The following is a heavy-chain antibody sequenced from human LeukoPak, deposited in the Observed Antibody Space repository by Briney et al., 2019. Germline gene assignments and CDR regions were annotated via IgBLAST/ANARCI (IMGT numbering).Heavy chain of an antibody. V-gene: IGHV3-49*03. CDR3: VWGKYCTNGVCYSNRYYFDY. CDR1: GFTFGDYA. Sequence: GGSLRLSCTASGFTFGDYAMSWFRQAPGKGLEWVGFIRSKAYGGTTEYAASVKGRFTISRDDSKSIAYLQMNSLKTEDTAVYYCVWGKYCTNGVCYSNRYYFDYWGQGTLVTVSS. CDR2: IRSKAYGGTT. D-gene: IGHD2-8*01. J-gene: IGHJ4*02.